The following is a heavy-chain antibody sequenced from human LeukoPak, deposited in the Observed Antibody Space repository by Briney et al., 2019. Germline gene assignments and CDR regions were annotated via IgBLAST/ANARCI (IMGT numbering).Heavy chain of an antibody. Sequence: PSETLSLTCAVSGGSISSGGYSWSWIRQPPGKGLEWIGYIYHSGSTYYNPSLKSRVTISVDRSKNQFSLKLSSVTAADTAVYYCARGPRRDDYGDYEFDYWGQGTLVTVSS. CDR1: GGSISSGGYS. CDR3: ARGPRRDDYGDYEFDY. D-gene: IGHD4-17*01. CDR2: IYHSGST. V-gene: IGHV4-30-2*01. J-gene: IGHJ4*02.